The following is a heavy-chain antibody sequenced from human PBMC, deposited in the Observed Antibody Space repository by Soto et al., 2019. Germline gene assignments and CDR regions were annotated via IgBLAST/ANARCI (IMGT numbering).Heavy chain of an antibody. D-gene: IGHD3-22*01. CDR2: IHSDGSSA. Sequence: HPGGSLRLSCAASGFTPKYNWMHWVRQGPGKGLEWVSRIHSDGSSALYADSVKGRFTVSRDNTRNTLYLQMNSLTAEDTAVYYCTGLGTYYDSSGFAYWGQGTLVTVSS. J-gene: IGHJ1*01. CDR3: TGLGTYYDSSGFAY. V-gene: IGHV3-74*01. CDR1: GFTPKYNW.